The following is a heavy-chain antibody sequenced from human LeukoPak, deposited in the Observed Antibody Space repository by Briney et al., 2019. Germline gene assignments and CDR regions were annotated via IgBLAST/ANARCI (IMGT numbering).Heavy chain of an antibody. D-gene: IGHD3-10*01. V-gene: IGHV1-69*13. Sequence: SVKVSCKAAGGTFNNYAISWVRQAPGQGLEWMGDITPMFGRAKYAQKLQGRVTIIAAESTATAYMELSSLRSDDTAVYYCARAGAYYYGSKNYQDYYFYYMDVWGKGTTVTVSS. CDR1: GGTFNNYA. CDR3: ARAGAYYYGSKNYQDYYFYYMDV. J-gene: IGHJ6*03. CDR2: ITPMFGRA.